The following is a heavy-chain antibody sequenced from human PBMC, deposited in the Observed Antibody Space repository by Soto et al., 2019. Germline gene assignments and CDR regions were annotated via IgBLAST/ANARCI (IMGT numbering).Heavy chain of an antibody. J-gene: IGHJ6*02. V-gene: IGHV6-1*01. CDR1: GDSVSSNSAA. CDR3: ARPPLGSSSSRGVYYGMDG. Sequence: SQTLSLTCAISGDSVSSNSAAWNWIRQSPSRGLEWLGRTYYRSKWYNGYAVSVKSRITINPDTSKNQFSLQLNSVTPVATAVYYCARPPLGSSSSRGVYYGMDGWRQGTTGGVSS. CDR2: TYYRSKWYN. D-gene: IGHD6-6*01.